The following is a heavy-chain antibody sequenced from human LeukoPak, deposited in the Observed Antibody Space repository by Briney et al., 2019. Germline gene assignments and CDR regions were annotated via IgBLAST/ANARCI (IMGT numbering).Heavy chain of an antibody. D-gene: IGHD5-18*01. CDR1: GGSISSSSYY. CDR3: ARGLRYSYGNYYYYYYMDV. CDR2: INHSGST. J-gene: IGHJ6*03. Sequence: PSETLSLTCTVSGGSISSSSYYWSWIRQPPGKGLEWIGEINHSGSTNYNPSLKSRVTISVDTSKNQFSLKLSSVTAADTAVYYCARGLRYSYGNYYYYYYMDVWGKGTTVTVSS. V-gene: IGHV4-39*07.